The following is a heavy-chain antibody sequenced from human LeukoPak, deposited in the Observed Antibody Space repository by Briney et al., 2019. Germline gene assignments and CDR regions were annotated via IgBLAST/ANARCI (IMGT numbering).Heavy chain of an antibody. CDR1: GFTFGSYA. V-gene: IGHV3-23*01. CDR3: AKVIVGATTVDY. D-gene: IGHD1-26*01. Sequence: GGSLRLSCAASGFTFGSYAMSWVRQAPGKGLEWVSAISGSGGSTYYADSVKGQFTISRDNSKNTLYLQMNSLRAEDTAVYYCAKVIVGATTVDYWGQGTLVTVSS. J-gene: IGHJ4*02. CDR2: ISGSGGST.